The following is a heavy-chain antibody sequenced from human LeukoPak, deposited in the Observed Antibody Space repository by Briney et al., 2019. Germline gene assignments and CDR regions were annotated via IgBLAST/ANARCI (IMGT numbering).Heavy chain of an antibody. D-gene: IGHD3-3*01. J-gene: IGHJ4*02. V-gene: IGHV1-69*04. Sequence: SVKVSCKASGGTFSSYGISWVRQAPGQGLEWMGRIIPILGVANYAQKFQGRVTITADKSTSTAYMERSSLRSEDTAVYYCARVEGDYWGQGTLVTVSS. CDR2: IIPILGVA. CDR1: GGTFSSYG. CDR3: ARVEGDY.